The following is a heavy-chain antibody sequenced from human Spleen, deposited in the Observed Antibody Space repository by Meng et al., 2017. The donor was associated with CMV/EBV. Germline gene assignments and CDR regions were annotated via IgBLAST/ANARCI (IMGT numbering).Heavy chain of an antibody. Sequence: GESLKISCAASGFTFDDYGMSWVRQAPGKGLEWVSGINWNGGSTGYADSVKGRFTISRDNAKNSLYLQMNSLRAEDTALYHCARGGVVVVAATLPYYFDYWGQGTLVTDSS. D-gene: IGHD2-15*01. CDR2: INWNGGST. CDR3: ARGGVVVVAATLPYYFDY. CDR1: GFTFDDYG. J-gene: IGHJ4*02. V-gene: IGHV3-20*01.